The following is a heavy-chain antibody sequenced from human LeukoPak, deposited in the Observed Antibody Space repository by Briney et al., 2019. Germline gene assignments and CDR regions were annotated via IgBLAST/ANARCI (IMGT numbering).Heavy chain of an antibody. D-gene: IGHD1-1*01. Sequence: GGSLRLFCVASGFDISYNYVGWVRQAPGKGLEWVSVIYSGGSTYYADSVKGRFTISRDNSKDTLYLQMNSLRAEDTAVCYCARVGTGNWFDPWGQGTLVTVSS. CDR3: ARVGTGNWFDP. V-gene: IGHV3-53*01. CDR2: IYSGGST. J-gene: IGHJ5*02. CDR1: GFDISYNY.